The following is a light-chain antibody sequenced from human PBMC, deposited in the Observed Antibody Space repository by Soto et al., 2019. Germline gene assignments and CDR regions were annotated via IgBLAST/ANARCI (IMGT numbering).Light chain of an antibody. V-gene: IGKV3-15*01. J-gene: IGKJ1*01. CDR1: QSVSSY. CDR2: RAL. Sequence: EIVLTQSPATLSLSPGERATLSCRASQSVSSYLAWYQQKPGQAPRLLIYRALTRATGIPARFSGSGSGTDFTLTISGLQSEDFAVYFCQQYNNWPRTFGQGTKVDIK. CDR3: QQYNNWPRT.